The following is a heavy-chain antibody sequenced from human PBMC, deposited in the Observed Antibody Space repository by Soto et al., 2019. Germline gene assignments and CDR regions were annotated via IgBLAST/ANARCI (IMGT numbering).Heavy chain of an antibody. CDR2: INPNSGGT. CDR1: GYTFTGYY. J-gene: IGHJ6*02. V-gene: IGHV1-2*02. Sequence: ASVKVSCKASGYTFTGYYMHWVRQAPGQGLEWMGWINPNSGGTNYAQKFQGRVTMTRDTSISTAYMELSRLRSDDTAVYYCAHSVVGANTVDFYYYYGMDVWGQGTTVTVSS. CDR3: AHSVVGANTVDFYYYYGMDV. D-gene: IGHD1-26*01.